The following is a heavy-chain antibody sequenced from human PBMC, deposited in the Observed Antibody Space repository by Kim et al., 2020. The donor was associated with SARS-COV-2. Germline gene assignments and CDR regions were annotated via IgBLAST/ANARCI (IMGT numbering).Heavy chain of an antibody. D-gene: IGHD4-17*01. V-gene: IGHV3-9*01. CDR1: GFTFGDYA. Sequence: GGSLRLSCAASGFTFGDYAMHWVRQAPGKGLEWVSGISWNSGSIGYADSVKGRFTISRDNAKNSLYLQMNSLRAEDTALYYCAKEEGNRLRRRQYYFDYWGQGTLVTVSS. J-gene: IGHJ4*02. CDR3: AKEEGNRLRRRQYYFDY. CDR2: ISWNSGSI.